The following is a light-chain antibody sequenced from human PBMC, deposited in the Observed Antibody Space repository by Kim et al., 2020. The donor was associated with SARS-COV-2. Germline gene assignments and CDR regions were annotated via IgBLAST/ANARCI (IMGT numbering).Light chain of an antibody. V-gene: IGLV1-40*01. CDR1: SSNIGAGYD. J-gene: IGLJ2*01. CDR3: QSYDSSLSGSV. CDR2: GNS. Sequence: QRVTTHSPGGSSNIGAGYDVPWYQQPPATAPNLLIYGNSNRPSGVPDRFSGSKSGTSASLAITGLQAEDEADYYCQSYDSSLSGSVFGGGTQLTVL.